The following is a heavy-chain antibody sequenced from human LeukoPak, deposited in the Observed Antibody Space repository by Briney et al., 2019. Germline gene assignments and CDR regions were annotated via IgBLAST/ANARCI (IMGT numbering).Heavy chain of an antibody. CDR3: ARELRYYDILPGNRGDYFDY. CDR1: GGSVSSGSYY. CDR2: IYYSGST. Sequence: KPSETLSLTCTVSGGSVSSGSYYWSWIRQPPGKGLEWIGYIYYSGSTNYNPSLKSRVTISVDTSKNQFSLKLSSVTAADTAVYYCARELRYYDILPGNRGDYFDYWGQGTLVTVSS. V-gene: IGHV4-61*01. J-gene: IGHJ4*02. D-gene: IGHD3-9*01.